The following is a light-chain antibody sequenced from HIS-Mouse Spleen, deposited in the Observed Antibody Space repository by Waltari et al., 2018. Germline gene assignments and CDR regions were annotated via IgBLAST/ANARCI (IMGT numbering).Light chain of an antibody. J-gene: IGLJ2*01. Sequence: QSVLTQPPSASGTPGQRVPISCSGSSSNIGSNYVSWYQQLPGTAPKLLIYRNNQRPSGVPDRFSGSKSGTSASLAISGLRSEDEADYYCAAWDDSLSGVFGGGTKLTVL. CDR1: SSNIGSNY. V-gene: IGLV1-47*01. CDR2: RNN. CDR3: AAWDDSLSGV.